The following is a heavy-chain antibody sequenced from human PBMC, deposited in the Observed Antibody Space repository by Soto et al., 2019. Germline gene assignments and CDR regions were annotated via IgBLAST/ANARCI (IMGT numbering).Heavy chain of an antibody. D-gene: IGHD2-2*01. Sequence: QLQLQESGSGLVKPSQTLSLTCAVSGGSISSGGYSWSWIRQPPGKGLEWIGYMYHSGSTYYNPSPXSXLTISIDRSKNQFSLKLSSVTAADTAVYYCARLPDYWGQGILVTVSS. CDR2: MYHSGST. V-gene: IGHV4-30-2*01. J-gene: IGHJ4*02. CDR3: ARLPDY. CDR1: GGSISSGGYS.